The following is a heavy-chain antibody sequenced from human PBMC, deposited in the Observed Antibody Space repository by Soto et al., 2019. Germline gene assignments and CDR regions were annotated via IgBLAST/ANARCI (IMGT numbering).Heavy chain of an antibody. Sequence: QVQLQESGPGLVKASETLSLTCIVTGDSIGSYHWNWLRQPPGKGLEWIGYIYNRGSVNYNPSLKSRVTISVDRSKNQFSLNLNPVTAADTAVYYCARGKYDLWTGYYPPNWFDPWGPGTLVTVSS. CDR1: GDSIGSYH. J-gene: IGHJ5*02. V-gene: IGHV4-59*01. CDR2: IYNRGSV. D-gene: IGHD3-9*01. CDR3: ARGKYDLWTGYYPPNWFDP.